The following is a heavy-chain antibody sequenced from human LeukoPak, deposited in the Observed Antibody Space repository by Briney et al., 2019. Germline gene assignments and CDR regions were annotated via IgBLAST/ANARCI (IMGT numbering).Heavy chain of an antibody. CDR1: GFTFSNYE. CDR3: ATASGSWYRYYFDN. CDR2: ISSTSNMI. D-gene: IGHD6-13*01. V-gene: IGHV3-48*03. J-gene: IGHJ4*02. Sequence: PGVSLRLSCAASGFTFSNYEMNWVRQAPGKGLEWVSYISSTSNMIYYADSVRGRFTISRDNAENSLYLQMNSLRVEDTAVYYCATASGSWYRYYFDNWGQGTLVTVSS.